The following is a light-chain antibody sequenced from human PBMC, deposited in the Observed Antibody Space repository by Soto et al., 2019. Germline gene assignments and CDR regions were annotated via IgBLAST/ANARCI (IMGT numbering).Light chain of an antibody. CDR2: GAS. CDR3: QQYNNWPRT. CDR1: QSVSSN. V-gene: IGKV3D-15*01. J-gene: IGKJ1*01. Sequence: EIVLTQSPGTLSLSPGERATLSCRASQSVSSNFLAWYQQKPGQAPRLLIYGASNRATGFPDRFSGSGSGTEFTLTISSLRSEDFALYYCQQYNNWPRTFGQGTKVDIK.